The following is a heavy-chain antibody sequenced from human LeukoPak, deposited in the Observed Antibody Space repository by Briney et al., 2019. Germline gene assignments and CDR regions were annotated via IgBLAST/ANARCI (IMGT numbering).Heavy chain of an antibody. D-gene: IGHD3-22*01. CDR1: GFTFSRYW. J-gene: IGHJ3*02. CDR2: IKQDGSEK. V-gene: IGHV3-7*03. Sequence: GGSLRLSCAASGFTFSRYWMSWVRQAPGKGLEWVANIKQDGSEKYYVDSVKGRFTISRDNSKNTLYLQMNSLRAEDTAVYYCARGAGSGYYDAFDIWGQGTMVTVSS. CDR3: ARGAGSGYYDAFDI.